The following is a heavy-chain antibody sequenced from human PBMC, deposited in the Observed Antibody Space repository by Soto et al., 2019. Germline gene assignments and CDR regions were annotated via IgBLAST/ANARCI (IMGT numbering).Heavy chain of an antibody. CDR3: ARVYGDYGYYYYYGMDV. V-gene: IGHV3-21*01. Sequence: EVQLVESGGGLVKPGGSLRLSCAASGFTFSSYSMNWVRQAPGKGLEWVSSISSSSSYIYYADSVKGRFTISRDNAXNXQYRQMNSLRAEDTAVYYCARVYGDYGYYYYYGMDVWGQGTTVTVSS. J-gene: IGHJ6*02. CDR2: ISSSSSYI. D-gene: IGHD4-17*01. CDR1: GFTFSSYS.